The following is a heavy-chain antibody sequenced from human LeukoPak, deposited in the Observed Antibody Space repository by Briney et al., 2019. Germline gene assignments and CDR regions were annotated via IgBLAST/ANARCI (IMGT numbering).Heavy chain of an antibody. CDR2: INPSSGGT. D-gene: IGHD6-13*01. CDR3: ARGWWFDP. Sequence: GASVKVSCKASGYTFTRHYMNWVRQAPGQGLEWMGKINPSSGGTGYAQKFQGRATMTRDTSTSTVYMELSSLRSEDTAVYYCARGWWFDPWGQGTLVTVSS. CDR1: GYTFTRHY. J-gene: IGHJ5*02. V-gene: IGHV1-46*01.